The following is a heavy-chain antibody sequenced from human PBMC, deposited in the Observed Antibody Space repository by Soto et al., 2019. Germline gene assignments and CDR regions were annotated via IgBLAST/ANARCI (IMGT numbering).Heavy chain of an antibody. CDR1: GGSISSGGYY. V-gene: IGHV4-31*03. J-gene: IGHJ4*02. CDR2: IYYSGST. Sequence: SETLSLTCTVSGGSISSGGYYWSWIRQHPGKGLEWIGYIYYSGSTYYNPSLKSRVTISVDTSKNQFSLKLSSVTAADTAVYCCARSVGAGYFDYWGQGTLVTVSS. CDR3: ARSVGAGYFDY. D-gene: IGHD1-26*01.